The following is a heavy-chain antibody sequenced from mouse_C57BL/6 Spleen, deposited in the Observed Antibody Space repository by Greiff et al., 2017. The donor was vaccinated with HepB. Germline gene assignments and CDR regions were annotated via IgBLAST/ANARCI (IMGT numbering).Heavy chain of an antibody. Sequence: QVQLQQSGPGLVQPSQSLSITCTVSGFSLTSYGVHWVRQSPGKGLEWLGVIWGGGSTDYNADFISRLSISKDNSKSQVFFKMNSLQADDTAIYYCASVYYDYDGGFAYWGQGTLVTVSA. J-gene: IGHJ3*01. V-gene: IGHV2-2*01. D-gene: IGHD2-4*01. CDR1: GFSLTSYG. CDR2: IWGGGST. CDR3: ASVYYDYDGGFAY.